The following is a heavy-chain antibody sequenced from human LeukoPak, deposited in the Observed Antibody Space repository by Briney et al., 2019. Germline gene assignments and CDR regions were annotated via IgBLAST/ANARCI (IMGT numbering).Heavy chain of an antibody. Sequence: GESLRLSCAASGFTISSNYMSWVRQAPGKGLEWISVIYSGGSTYYADSVKGRFTISGHTSKNTLYLPMHTLSAADTAVYYCARDRYDILTGYTPSYYYYYGMDVWGQGTTVTVSS. CDR2: IYSGGST. CDR1: GFTISSNY. J-gene: IGHJ6*02. CDR3: ARDRYDILTGYTPSYYYYYGMDV. D-gene: IGHD3-9*01. V-gene: IGHV3-53*04.